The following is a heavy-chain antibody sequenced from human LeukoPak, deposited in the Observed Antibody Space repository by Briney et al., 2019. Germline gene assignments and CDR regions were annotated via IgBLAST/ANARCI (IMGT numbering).Heavy chain of an antibody. CDR3: ARHEGFSQKD. V-gene: IGHV4-4*02. CDR1: GVSISSNNW. J-gene: IGHJ4*02. Sequence: SGTLSLTCAVSGVSISSNNWWSWVRQPPGKGLEWIGEIHESGSTNYNPSPKSRVTISVDKSKDQFSLKLSSVTAADTAVYYCARHEGFSQKDWGQGTQVTVS. CDR2: IHESGST.